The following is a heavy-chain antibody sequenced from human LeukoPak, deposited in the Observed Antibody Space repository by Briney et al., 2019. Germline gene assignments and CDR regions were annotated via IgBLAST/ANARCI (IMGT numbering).Heavy chain of an antibody. CDR3: ARDALVGVYYFDL. CDR2: INHSGST. V-gene: IGHV4-39*07. D-gene: IGHD1-26*01. Sequence: SETLSLTCTVSGGSIGSNNYYWGWLRQPPGKGLEWIGEINHSGSTNYNPSLKSRVTISVDTSKNQFSLKLSSVTAADTAVYYCARDALVGVYYFDLWGQGTLVTVSS. J-gene: IGHJ4*02. CDR1: GGSIGSNNYY.